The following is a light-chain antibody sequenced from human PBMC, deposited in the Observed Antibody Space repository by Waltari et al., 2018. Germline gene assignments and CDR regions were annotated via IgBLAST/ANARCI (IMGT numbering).Light chain of an antibody. Sequence: VLTEAPEPLALSPGERATLSCRASQSLTKRYLAWYQQKPGQAPRLLIYGASSRAAGIPDRFSGSGSGTDFTLTISRLEPEDSAVYYCQQYGSSILYTFGQGTKLEIK. CDR1: QSLTKRY. CDR3: QQYGSSILYT. V-gene: IGKV3-20*01. J-gene: IGKJ2*01. CDR2: GAS.